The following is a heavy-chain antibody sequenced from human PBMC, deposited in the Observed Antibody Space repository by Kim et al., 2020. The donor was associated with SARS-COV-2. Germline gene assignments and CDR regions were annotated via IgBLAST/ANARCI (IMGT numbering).Heavy chain of an antibody. CDR1: GFTFSSYA. CDR2: ISSNGGST. V-gene: IGHV3-64D*09. J-gene: IGHJ3*02. CDR3: VKSLTGFTIFRHDAFDI. Sequence: GGSLRLSCSASGFTFSSYAMHWVRQAPGKGLEYVSAISSNGGSTYYADSVKGRFTISRDNSKNTLYLQMSSLRAEDTAVYYCVKSLTGFTIFRHDAFDIWGQGTMVTVSS. D-gene: IGHD3-3*01.